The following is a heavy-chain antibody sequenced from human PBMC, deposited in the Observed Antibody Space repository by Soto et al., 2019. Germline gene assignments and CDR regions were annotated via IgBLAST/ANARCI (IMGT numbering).Heavy chain of an antibody. D-gene: IGHD6-19*01. CDR3: GKERRGSGWSVCNF. V-gene: IGHV3-23*01. CDR1: GFTFRDYA. Sequence: GGSLRLSCAASGFTFRDYAMNWVRQAPGKGLEWVADISGNGNSARHTDSVKGRFTISRDNSQNTLYLHMNSLRVDDTAIYYCGKERRGSGWSVCNFWGQGTLVTVSS. CDR2: ISGNGNSA. J-gene: IGHJ4*02.